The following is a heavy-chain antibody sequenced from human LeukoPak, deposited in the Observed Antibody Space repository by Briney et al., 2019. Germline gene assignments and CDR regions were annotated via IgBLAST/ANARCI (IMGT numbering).Heavy chain of an antibody. Sequence: SQTLSLTCTVSGGSISSGGYYWSWIRQHPGKGLEWIGYIHYNGNTYYNPSLKSRVTISVDTSKNQFSLKLSSVTAADTAVFYCARGAMGGANWFDPWGQGTLVTVSS. CDR2: IHYNGNT. V-gene: IGHV4-31*03. J-gene: IGHJ5*02. D-gene: IGHD5-18*01. CDR3: ARGAMGGANWFDP. CDR1: GGSISSGGYY.